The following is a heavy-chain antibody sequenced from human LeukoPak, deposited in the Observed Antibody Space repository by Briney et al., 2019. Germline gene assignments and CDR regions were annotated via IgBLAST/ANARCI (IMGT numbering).Heavy chain of an antibody. CDR1: GYSISSGYY. V-gene: IGHV4-38-2*01. D-gene: IGHD3-10*01. CDR2: IYHSGST. J-gene: IGHJ3*02. Sequence: KPSETLSLTCAVSGYSISSGYYWGWIRQPPGKGLEWIGSIYHSGSTYYNPSLKSRVTISVDTSKNQFSLKLSSVTAADTAVYYCARRISGAFDIWGQGTMVTVSS. CDR3: ARRISGAFDI.